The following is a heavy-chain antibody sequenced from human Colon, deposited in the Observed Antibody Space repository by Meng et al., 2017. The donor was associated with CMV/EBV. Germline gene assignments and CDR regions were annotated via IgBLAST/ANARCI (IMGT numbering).Heavy chain of an antibody. Sequence: PPESRPLPCPVAHCSISTCYWSWIRRPAGEGLEWFGRISTNRNTDNIPSLSSRATIWLETSNTRFSLKLTSVTAADTAVYYCVRGGYSGTQTGGVQEYWGQGTLVTVSS. V-gene: IGHV4-4*07. J-gene: IGHJ4*02. D-gene: IGHD5-12*01. CDR2: ISTNRNT. CDR3: VRGGYSGTQTGGVQEY. CDR1: HCSISTCY.